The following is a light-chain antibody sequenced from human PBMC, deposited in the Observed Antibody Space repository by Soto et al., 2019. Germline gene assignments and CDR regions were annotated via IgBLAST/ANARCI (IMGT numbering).Light chain of an antibody. J-gene: IGLJ3*02. Sequence: QSALTQPRSVSGSPGQSVAISCTGTSSDVGGYNYVSWYQQHPGKAPKLMIYDVNKRPSGVPDRFSGSKSGNTASLTISGLQAEDEADYYCSSYAGSNTWVFGGGIKLTVL. CDR1: SSDVGGYNY. CDR2: DVN. CDR3: SSYAGSNTWV. V-gene: IGLV2-11*01.